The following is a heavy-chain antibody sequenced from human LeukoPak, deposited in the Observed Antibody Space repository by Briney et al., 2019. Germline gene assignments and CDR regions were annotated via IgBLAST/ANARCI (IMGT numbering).Heavy chain of an antibody. J-gene: IGHJ4*02. D-gene: IGHD2-21*02. Sequence: PSETLSLTCSVSGGSISGYYWSWIRQPPGKGLEWIGYIYYSGSTNYNPSLKSRVTISADTFKNQFSLKLSSVTAADTAVYYCARYYCGANCYYFDYWGQGTLVTVSS. CDR1: GGSISGYY. CDR3: ARYYCGANCYYFDY. CDR2: IYYSGST. V-gene: IGHV4-59*08.